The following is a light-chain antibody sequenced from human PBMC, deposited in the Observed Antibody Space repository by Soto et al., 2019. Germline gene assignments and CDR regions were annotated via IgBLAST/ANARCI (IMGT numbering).Light chain of an antibody. J-gene: IGKJ1*01. CDR2: EAS. CDR1: QSISDS. V-gene: IGKV1-5*03. CDR3: QQYNGYWT. Sequence: DIQMTQSPSTLSASVGDRVTITCRASQSISDSLAWYQQKPGKAPKLLIYEASSLKSGVPSRFSGSRSGTEYTITISSLQTDDFATYYCQQYNGYWTFGQGTKVEIK.